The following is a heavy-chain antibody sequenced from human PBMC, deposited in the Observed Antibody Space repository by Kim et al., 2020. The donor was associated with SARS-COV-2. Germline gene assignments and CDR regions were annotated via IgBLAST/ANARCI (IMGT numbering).Heavy chain of an antibody. CDR3: VKDQTYSYDL. D-gene: IGHD5-12*01. CDR1: GFTFSDYA. CDR2: VSISGDKT. Sequence: GGSLRLSCSASGFTFSDYAMHWVRQAPGRGLEPVATVSISGDKTYYGDSVKGRFTISRDNSKNTQHLQMSTLRADDTAIYYCVKDQTYSYDLWCQGTLVIVSS. V-gene: IGHV3-64D*06. J-gene: IGHJ5*02.